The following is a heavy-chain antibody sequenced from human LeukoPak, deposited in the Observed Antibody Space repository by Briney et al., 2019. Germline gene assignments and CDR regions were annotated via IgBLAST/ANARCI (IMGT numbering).Heavy chain of an antibody. V-gene: IGHV3-7*01. CDR2: IKQDGSIK. CDR3: ARIAYCGDDCLNAFDI. CDR1: GFTFSTYW. Sequence: PGGSLRLSCAASGFTFSTYWMSWVRQAPGKGLEWVANIKQDGSIKYYVGSVKGRLTISRDNAKNSLYLQMNSLRDEDTALYYCARIAYCGDDCLNAFDIWGQGTMVTVSS. J-gene: IGHJ3*02. D-gene: IGHD2-21*02.